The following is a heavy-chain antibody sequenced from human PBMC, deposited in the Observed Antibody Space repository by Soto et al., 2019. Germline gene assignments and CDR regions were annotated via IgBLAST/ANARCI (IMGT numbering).Heavy chain of an antibody. CDR1: GYIFTSFA. J-gene: IGHJ3*02. CDR3: ATDLIVVAPAAGGDAFDI. D-gene: IGHD2-2*01. CDR2: ISGYNGNT. Sequence: ASVKVSCKASGYIFTSFAISWVRQAPGQGLEWMGRISGYNGNTSYTEKVQGRVTMTTDTFMSTAYMELRSLRFDDTAVYYCATDLIVVAPAAGGDAFDIWGQGTMVTVSS. V-gene: IGHV1-18*01.